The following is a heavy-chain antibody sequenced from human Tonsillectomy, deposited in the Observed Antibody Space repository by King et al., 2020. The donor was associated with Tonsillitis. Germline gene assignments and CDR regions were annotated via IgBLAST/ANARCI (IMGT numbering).Heavy chain of an antibody. CDR3: ARYSSTVGGGY. Sequence: VQLQESGPGLVKPSETLSLTCTVSGGSISSYFWSWIRQPPGKGLEWIGYIYYSGTTDYNPSLRSRVAISVDTSKNQFSLKLSSVTAADTAVYYCARYSSTVGGGYWGQGTLVTVSS. CDR1: GGSISSYF. CDR2: IYYSGTT. J-gene: IGHJ4*02. V-gene: IGHV4-59*08. D-gene: IGHD6-13*01.